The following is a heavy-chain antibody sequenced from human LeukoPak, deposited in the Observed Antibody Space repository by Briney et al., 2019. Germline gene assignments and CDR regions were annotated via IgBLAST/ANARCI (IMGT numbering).Heavy chain of an antibody. D-gene: IGHD3-3*01. CDR2: TFYRSKWYN. J-gene: IGHJ4*02. Sequence: SQTLSLTCAISGDSVSSDSAAWTWIRQSPSRGLEWLGRTFYRSKWYNEYAVSVKSRITINPDTSKNQFSLQLNSVTPEDTAVYCCARERSGFDYWGQGTLVTVSS. CDR3: ARERSGFDY. CDR1: GDSVSSDSAA. V-gene: IGHV6-1*01.